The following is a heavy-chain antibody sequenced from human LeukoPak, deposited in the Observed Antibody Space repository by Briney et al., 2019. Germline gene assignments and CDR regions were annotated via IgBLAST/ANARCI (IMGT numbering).Heavy chain of an antibody. CDR2: ITGTGSRI. V-gene: IGHV3-48*03. J-gene: IGHJ4*02. D-gene: IGHD6-25*01. CDR3: ARDSAFDY. CDR1: GFTFSSYE. Sequence: GGSLRLSCAASGFTFSSYEMNWVRQAPGKGLEWVSYITGTGSRIYYADSVKGRFTISRDNAKNSLCLQMNSLRAEDTAVYYCARDSAFDYWGQGTLVTVSS.